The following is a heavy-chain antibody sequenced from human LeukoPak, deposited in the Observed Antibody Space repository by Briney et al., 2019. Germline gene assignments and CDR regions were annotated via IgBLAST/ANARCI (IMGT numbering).Heavy chain of an antibody. CDR3: ASLTWYTGRSGFDY. J-gene: IGHJ4*02. V-gene: IGHV3-7*02. Sequence: AGSLSLSCAASGFTFSTYWMSWVRQAPGQGLEWVANRRQDSSEKYYVGSVKGRFTVSRDNAKNSLYLQMNSLSAEDTAVYYCASLTWYTGRSGFDYWGQGALVTVSS. CDR1: GFTFSTYW. D-gene: IGHD1-26*01. CDR2: RRQDSSEK.